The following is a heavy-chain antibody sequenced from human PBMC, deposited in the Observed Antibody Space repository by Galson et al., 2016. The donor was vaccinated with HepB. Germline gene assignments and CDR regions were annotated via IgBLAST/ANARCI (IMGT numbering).Heavy chain of an antibody. CDR1: GFSFSTYS. V-gene: IGHV3-21*01. CDR3: ASSQRVGDPNCSSISCYIDY. D-gene: IGHD2-2*02. Sequence: SLRLSCAASGFSFSTYSMHWVRQAPGKGLEWVSSISGDTNYIYYADSVKGRFTISRDNAKNSLYLRMNSLRAEDTAVYYCASSQRVGDPNCSSISCYIDYWGQGTLVTVSS. J-gene: IGHJ4*02. CDR2: ISGDTNYI.